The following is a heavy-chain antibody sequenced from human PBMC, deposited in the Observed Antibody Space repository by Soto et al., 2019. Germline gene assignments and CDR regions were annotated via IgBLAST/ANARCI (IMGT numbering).Heavy chain of an antibody. CDR3: AREIYDFWSGYYYYYYGMDV. CDR1: GGSISSYY. Sequence: TSETLSLTCTVSGGSISSYYWSWIRQPAGKGLEWIGRIYTSGSTNYNPSLKSRVTMSVDTSKNQFSLKLSSVTAADTAVYYCAREIYDFWSGYYYYYYGMDVWGQGTTVTVSS. J-gene: IGHJ6*02. CDR2: IYTSGST. D-gene: IGHD3-3*01. V-gene: IGHV4-4*07.